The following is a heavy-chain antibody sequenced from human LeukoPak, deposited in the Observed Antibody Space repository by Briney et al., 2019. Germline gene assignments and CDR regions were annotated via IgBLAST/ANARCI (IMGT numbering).Heavy chain of an antibody. CDR2: ISGSGSST. J-gene: IGHJ3*02. V-gene: IGHV3-23*01. CDR1: GFTFSTYA. Sequence: GGSLRLSCAASGFTFSTYAMSWVRQAPGKGLEWVSAISGSGSSTYYVDSVKGRFTISRDNAKNSLYLQMNSLRAEDTAVYYCASYSGSYYAAFDIWGQGTMVTVSS. D-gene: IGHD1-26*01. CDR3: ASYSGSYYAAFDI.